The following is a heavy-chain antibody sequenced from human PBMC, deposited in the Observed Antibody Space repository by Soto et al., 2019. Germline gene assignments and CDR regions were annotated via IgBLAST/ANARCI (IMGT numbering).Heavy chain of an antibody. J-gene: IGHJ4*02. CDR3: ARGFGRFNY. CDR1: GFTFNDFE. CDR2: IDGSGTTK. D-gene: IGHD3-10*01. Sequence: EVQLLESGGGLVQPGGSLRLSCGVSGFTFNDFEMNWVRQAPGKGLEWLAYIDGSGTTKKYADSVRGRFTISRDNPNNSLFLPMSSLSAADTAIYYCARGFGRFNYWGQGTLVYVSS. V-gene: IGHV3-48*03.